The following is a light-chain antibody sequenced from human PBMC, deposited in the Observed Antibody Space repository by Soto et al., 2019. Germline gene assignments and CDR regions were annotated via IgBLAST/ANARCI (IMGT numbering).Light chain of an antibody. J-gene: IGLJ3*02. CDR2: DVS. Sequence: QSALTQPASVSGSPGQSITISCTGTSSDVGGYNYVSWYQQHPGKAPKLMIYDVSNRPSGVSTHFSGSKSGNTASLTISGLQAEDEADYYCSSYTSSSTVMFGGGTKVTVL. CDR1: SSDVGGYNY. CDR3: SSYTSSSTVM. V-gene: IGLV2-14*03.